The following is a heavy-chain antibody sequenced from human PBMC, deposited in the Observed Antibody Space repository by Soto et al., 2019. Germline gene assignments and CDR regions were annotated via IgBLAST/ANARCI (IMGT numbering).Heavy chain of an antibody. V-gene: IGHV1-69*13. CDR1: GGTFSSYA. D-gene: IGHD3-10*01. Sequence: ASVKVSCKASGGTFSSYAISWVRQAPGQGLEWMGGIIPIFGTANYAQKFQGRVTITADESTSTAYMELSSLRSEDTAVYYCARGYYYGSGSYNQDYYGMDVWGQGTTVTVSS. CDR3: ARGYYYGSGSYNQDYYGMDV. J-gene: IGHJ6*02. CDR2: IIPIFGTA.